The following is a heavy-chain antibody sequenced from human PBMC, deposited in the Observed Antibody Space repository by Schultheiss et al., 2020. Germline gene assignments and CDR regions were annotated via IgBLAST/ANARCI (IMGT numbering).Heavy chain of an antibody. V-gene: IGHV3-7*01. J-gene: IGHJ4*02. CDR2: IKQDGSEK. Sequence: GGSLRLSCAASGFTFSSYWMSWVRQAPGKGLEWVANIKQDGSEKYYVDSVKGRFTISRDNAKNSLYLQMNSLRAEDTAVYYCARISQLWWRYFDYWGQGTLVTVSS. D-gene: IGHD5-18*01. CDR1: GFTFSSYW. CDR3: ARISQLWWRYFDY.